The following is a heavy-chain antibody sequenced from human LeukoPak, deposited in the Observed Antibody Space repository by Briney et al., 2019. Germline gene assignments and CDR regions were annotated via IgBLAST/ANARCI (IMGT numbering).Heavy chain of an antibody. J-gene: IGHJ5*02. Sequence: PGGSLRLSCAASGFTFSSYGMHWVRQAPGKGLEWVAFIRYDGSNKYYADSVKGRFTISRDNAKNSLYLQMNSLRAEDTAVYYCARDSEGGIAAAGTRLNWFDPWGQGTLVTVSS. CDR1: GFTFSSYG. CDR2: IRYDGSNK. D-gene: IGHD6-13*01. CDR3: ARDSEGGIAAAGTRLNWFDP. V-gene: IGHV3-30*02.